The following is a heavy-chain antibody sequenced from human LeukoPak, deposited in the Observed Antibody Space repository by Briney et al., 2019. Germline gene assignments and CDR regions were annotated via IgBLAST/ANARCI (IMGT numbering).Heavy chain of an antibody. CDR3: AAGIAVAHFDY. D-gene: IGHD6-19*01. CDR2: IYYSGST. CDR1: GGSISSGGYY. J-gene: IGHJ4*02. Sequence: PSQTLSLTCTVSGGSISSGGYYWSWIRQPPGKGLEWIGYIYYSGSTNYNPSLKSRVTISVDTSKNQFSLKLSSVTAADTAVYYCAAGIAVAHFDYWGQGTLVTVSS. V-gene: IGHV4-61*08.